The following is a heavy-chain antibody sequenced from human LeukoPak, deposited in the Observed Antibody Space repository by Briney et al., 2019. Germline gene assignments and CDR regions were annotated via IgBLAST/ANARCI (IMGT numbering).Heavy chain of an antibody. V-gene: IGHV4-39*01. CDR3: ARLKRGAAGTLDY. D-gene: IGHD6-13*01. J-gene: IGHJ4*02. CDR2: ISCSGST. Sequence: SETLSLTCTVSGGSISSSDFNWGWIRQPPGKGLEWIGVISCSGSTYYNPSLKSRVTISVDTSKSHFSLKLSSVTAADTAMYYCARLKRGAAGTLDYWGQGTLVTVSS. CDR1: GGSISSSDFN.